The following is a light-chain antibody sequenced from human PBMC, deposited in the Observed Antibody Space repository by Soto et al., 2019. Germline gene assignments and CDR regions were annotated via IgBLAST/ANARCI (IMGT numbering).Light chain of an antibody. CDR3: QQYGSSPWT. CDR2: STS. CDR1: QSVSSNY. Sequence: ESVLTQSPGTLSVSPGERATLSCRASQSVSSNYLTWYQQKPGQAPRLLIYSTSTRATGIPDRFSGSGSGTDFTLTISRLEPEDSAVYYCQQYGSSPWTFGQGTKVDIK. V-gene: IGKV3-20*01. J-gene: IGKJ1*01.